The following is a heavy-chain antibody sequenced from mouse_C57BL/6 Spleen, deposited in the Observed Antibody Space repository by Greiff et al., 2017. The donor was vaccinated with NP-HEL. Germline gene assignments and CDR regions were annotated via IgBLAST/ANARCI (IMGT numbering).Heavy chain of an antibody. V-gene: IGHV1-66*01. Sequence: QVQLQQSGPELVKPGASVKISCKASGYSFTSYYIHWVKQRPGQGLEWIGWIYPGSGNTKYNEKFKGKATLTADTSSSTAYMQLSSLTSEDSAVYYCARGGYVYYFDYWGQGTTLTVSS. CDR2: IYPGSGNT. CDR1: GYSFTSYY. J-gene: IGHJ2*01. D-gene: IGHD2-2*01. CDR3: ARGGYVYYFDY.